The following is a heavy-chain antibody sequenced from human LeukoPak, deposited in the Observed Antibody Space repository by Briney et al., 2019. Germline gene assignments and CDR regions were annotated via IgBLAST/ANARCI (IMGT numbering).Heavy chain of an antibody. Sequence: SETLSLTCTVSGGPISTSYFWGWVRQPPGKGLEWIGTTDYSGTTYYSPSLKSRVTISVDSSKNQFSLKLSSVTAPDTAVYYCARHSGGSYVFAFDIWGQGTMFTVSS. J-gene: IGHJ3*02. D-gene: IGHD2-15*01. CDR2: TDYSGTT. CDR1: GGPISTSYF. CDR3: ARHSGGSYVFAFDI. V-gene: IGHV4-39*01.